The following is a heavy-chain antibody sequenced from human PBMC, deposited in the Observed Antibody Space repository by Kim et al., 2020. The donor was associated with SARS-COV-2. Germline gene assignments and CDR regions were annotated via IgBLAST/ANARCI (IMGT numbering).Heavy chain of an antibody. J-gene: IGHJ4*02. V-gene: IGHV3-9*01. D-gene: IGHD3-22*01. CDR3: AKVPILYYYDNSGYFDY. CDR2: ISWNRGRI. CDR1: GFTFGDYA. Sequence: GGSLRLSCAASGFTFGDYAMHWVRQAPGKGLEWVSGISWNRGRIGYADSVKGRFTISRDNAKNSLYLQMNSLRVEDTALYYCAKVPILYYYDNSGYFDYWGQGTLVTVSS.